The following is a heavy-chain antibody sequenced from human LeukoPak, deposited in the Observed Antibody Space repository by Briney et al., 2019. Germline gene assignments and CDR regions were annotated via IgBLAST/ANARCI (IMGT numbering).Heavy chain of an antibody. Sequence: SETLSLTCTVSGGSIRISDFSWGWIRQPPGKGLEWIRTIYHSGGIYYNPSLKSRVTISVDTSKNQFSLKLTSVTAADTAVYYCARRSIAAGFTRGVLGSRAWASPLDYWGQGTLVTVSS. CDR1: GGSIRISDFS. CDR2: IYHSGGI. D-gene: IGHD6-13*01. CDR3: ARRSIAAGFTRGVLGSRAWASPLDY. J-gene: IGHJ4*02. V-gene: IGHV4-39*01.